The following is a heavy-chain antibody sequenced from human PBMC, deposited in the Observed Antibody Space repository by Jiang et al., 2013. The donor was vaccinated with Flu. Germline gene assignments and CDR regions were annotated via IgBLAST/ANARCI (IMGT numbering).Heavy chain of an antibody. V-gene: IGHV1-3*01. D-gene: IGHD2-21*02. CDR2: INAGNGNT. CDR3: ARGCGGDCYYFQH. Sequence: GAEVKKPGASVKVSCKASGYTFTSYAMHWVRQAPGQRLEWMGWINAGNGNTKYSQKFQGRVTITRDTSASTAYMELSSLRSEDTAVYYCARGCGGDCYYFQHWGQGTLVTVSS. CDR1: GYTFTSYA. J-gene: IGHJ1*01.